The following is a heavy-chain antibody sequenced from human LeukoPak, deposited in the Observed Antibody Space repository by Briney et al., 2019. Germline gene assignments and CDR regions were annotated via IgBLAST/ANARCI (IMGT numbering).Heavy chain of an antibody. V-gene: IGHV3-48*03. J-gene: IGHJ5*02. Sequence: GGSLRLSCAASGFTFSSYEMNWVRQAPGKGLEWVSYISSSGSTIYYADSVKGRFTISRDNAKNSLYLQMNSLRVEDTALYYCARRAAAAAFDPWGQGTLVTVSS. D-gene: IGHD6-13*01. CDR2: ISSSGSTI. CDR3: ARRAAAAAFDP. CDR1: GFTFSSYE.